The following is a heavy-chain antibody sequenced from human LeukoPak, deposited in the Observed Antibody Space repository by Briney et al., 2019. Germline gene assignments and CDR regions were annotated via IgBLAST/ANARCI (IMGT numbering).Heavy chain of an antibody. D-gene: IGHD5-24*01. CDR1: DGSIRSGDYY. CDR2: IYYSGST. V-gene: IGHV4-39*01. CDR3: ARHIGRDGYGPTFDY. J-gene: IGHJ4*02. Sequence: SETLSLTCTVPDGSIRSGDYYWSWIRQPPGKGPEWIGSIYYSGSTYYNPSLKSRVTISVDTSKNQFSLRLSSVTAADTAVYYCARHIGRDGYGPTFDYWGQGTLVTVSS.